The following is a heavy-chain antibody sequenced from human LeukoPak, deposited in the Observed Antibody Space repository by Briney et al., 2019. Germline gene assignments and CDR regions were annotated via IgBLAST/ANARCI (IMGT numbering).Heavy chain of an antibody. CDR2: IYNSGST. Sequence: SETLSLTCTVSGGSISSSSYYWGWIRQPPGKGLEWIGSIYNSGSTYYNPSLKSRVTISVDTSKNQFSLKLSSVTAADTAVYYCARGPPRYYYDSSPPDYWGQGTLVTVSS. J-gene: IGHJ4*02. V-gene: IGHV4-39*01. CDR3: ARGPPRYYYDSSPPDY. D-gene: IGHD3-22*01. CDR1: GGSISSSSYY.